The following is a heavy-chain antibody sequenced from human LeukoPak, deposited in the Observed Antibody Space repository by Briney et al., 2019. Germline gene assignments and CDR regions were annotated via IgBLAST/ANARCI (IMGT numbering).Heavy chain of an antibody. D-gene: IGHD2-15*01. Sequence: GGSLRLSCAASGFTFSSFAMSWVRQAPGKGLEWVSAINPSGGSTYYADPVKGRFTISRDNSKNTLYLQMNSLRAEDTAVYYCAKQLGYCSGGSCYFDYWGQGTLVTVSS. CDR1: GFTFSSFA. CDR3: AKQLGYCSGGSCYFDY. V-gene: IGHV3-23*01. J-gene: IGHJ4*02. CDR2: INPSGGST.